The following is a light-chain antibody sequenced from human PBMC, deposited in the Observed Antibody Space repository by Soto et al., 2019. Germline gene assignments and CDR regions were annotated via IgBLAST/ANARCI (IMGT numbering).Light chain of an antibody. Sequence: QLVLTQSPSASASLGASVKLTCTLSSGHSSDAIAWHQQQPEQGPRYLMKLYRDGSHSKGDGIPDRFSGSSSGAERYLTISSLQSEDEADYYCHTWGTGITNLVFGGGTKLTVL. CDR1: SGHSSDA. J-gene: IGLJ3*02. V-gene: IGLV4-69*01. CDR3: HTWGTGITNLV. CDR2: LYRDGSH.